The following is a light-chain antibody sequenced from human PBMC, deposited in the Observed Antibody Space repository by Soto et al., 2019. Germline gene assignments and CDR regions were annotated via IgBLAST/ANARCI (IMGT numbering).Light chain of an antibody. J-gene: IGKJ1*01. Sequence: EIVMTQSPATLSVSPGEGATLSCRATQSINKNLAWYQQQPGHAPRLIIYGASARATGITARFVGSGSGTEFSLSISSLPSEDFAVYYCQQYENWTRTFGQVTKVEIK. V-gene: IGKV3-15*01. CDR2: GAS. CDR1: QSINKN. CDR3: QQYENWTRT.